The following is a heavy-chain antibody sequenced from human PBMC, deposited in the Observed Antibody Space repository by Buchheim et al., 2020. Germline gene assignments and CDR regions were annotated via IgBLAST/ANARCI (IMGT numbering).Heavy chain of an antibody. CDR1: GFPFGGYE. CDR3: ATDRHYPSVSY. D-gene: IGHD3-10*01. Sequence: EVFLVESGGHLVQPGGSLRLSCAASGFPFGGYEMNWVRQAPGKGLECIAYISASGGRTYYVDSVRGRFTISRDNAKNSLYLQMSSLRVADTSFYYGATDRHYPSVSYWGRGTL. CDR2: ISASGGRT. V-gene: IGHV3-48*03. J-gene: IGHJ1*01.